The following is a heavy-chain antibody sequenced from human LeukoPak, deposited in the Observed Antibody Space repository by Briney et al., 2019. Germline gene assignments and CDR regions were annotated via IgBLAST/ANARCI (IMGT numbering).Heavy chain of an antibody. CDR3: AKDKASGGSGTEYYYMDV. CDR1: RFTFDDYA. J-gene: IGHJ6*03. CDR2: ISWNSGSI. V-gene: IGHV3-9*03. D-gene: IGHD3-10*01. Sequence: PGRSLRLSCAASRFTFDDYAMHWVRQAPGKGLEWVSGISWNSGSIGYADSVKGRFTISRDNAKNSLYLQMNSLRAEDMALYYCAKDKASGGSGTEYYYMDVWGKGTTVTVSS.